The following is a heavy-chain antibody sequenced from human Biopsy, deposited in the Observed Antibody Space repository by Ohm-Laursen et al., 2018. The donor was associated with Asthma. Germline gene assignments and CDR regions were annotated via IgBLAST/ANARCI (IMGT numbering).Heavy chain of an antibody. CDR1: GFTFSSYS. J-gene: IGHJ4*02. CDR2: ISSLSRYI. CDR3: SRDFTVGSGSPFHF. D-gene: IGHD3-10*01. V-gene: IGHV3-21*01. Sequence: GSLRLSCAASGFTFSSYSMNWVRQAPGKGLEWVASISSLSRYIYHATSLRGRFTISRDNAKRSLYLHMDSLRGDDTAVYYCSRDFTVGSGSPFHFWGRGTLVTVSS.